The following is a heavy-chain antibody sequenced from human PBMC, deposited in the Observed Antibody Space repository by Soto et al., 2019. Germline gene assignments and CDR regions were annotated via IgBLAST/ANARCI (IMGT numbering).Heavy chain of an antibody. CDR2: IYYSGST. V-gene: IGHV4-30-4*01. D-gene: IGHD3-22*01. CDR1: GGSISSGDYY. Sequence: SETLSLTXTVSGGSISSGDYYWSWIRQPPGKGLEWIGYIYYSGSTYYNPSLKSRVTISVDTSKNQFSLKLSSVTAADTAVYYCASAITSPRYYYDSSGYYYEGITLYYFDYWGQGTLVTVSS. CDR3: ASAITSPRYYYDSSGYYYEGITLYYFDY. J-gene: IGHJ4*02.